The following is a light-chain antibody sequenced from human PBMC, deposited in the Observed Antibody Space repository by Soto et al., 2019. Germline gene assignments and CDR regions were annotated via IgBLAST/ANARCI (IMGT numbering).Light chain of an antibody. CDR1: QSVSNY. J-gene: IGKJ4*01. V-gene: IGKV3-11*02. CDR3: QQRSRWPLT. Sequence: EVVLTQSPATLSLSPGERATLSCRASQSVSNYFAWYQQKPGQAPRLLIYDASTCAAGIPARFSGSGSGRDFPLTISSLEAEDVAVHYCQQRSRWPLTFGGGTKVEIK. CDR2: DAS.